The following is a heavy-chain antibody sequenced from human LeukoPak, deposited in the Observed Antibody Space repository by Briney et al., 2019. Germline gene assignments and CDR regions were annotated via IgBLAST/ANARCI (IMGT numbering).Heavy chain of an antibody. D-gene: IGHD3-16*02. CDR1: GFTVSSNY. Sequence: PGGSLRLSCAASGFTVSSNYMSWVRQAPGKGLEWVSVIYSGGSTYYADSVKGRFTISRDNSKNTLYLRMNSLRAEDTAVYYCARAPEGYYDYVWGSYRSFRWFDPWGQGTLVTVSS. V-gene: IGHV3-66*01. J-gene: IGHJ5*02. CDR2: IYSGGST. CDR3: ARAPEGYYDYVWGSYRSFRWFDP.